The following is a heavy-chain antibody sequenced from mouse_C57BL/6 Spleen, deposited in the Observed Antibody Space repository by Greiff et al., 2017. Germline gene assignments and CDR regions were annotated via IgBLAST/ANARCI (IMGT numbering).Heavy chain of an antibody. J-gene: IGHJ1*03. CDR2: ISDGGSYT. CDR1: GFTFSSYA. CDR3: ARDRRLTTVVAHWYFDV. V-gene: IGHV5-4*01. Sequence: EVKVVESGGGLVKPGGSLKLSCAASGFTFSSYAMSWVRQTPEKRLEWVATISDGGSYTYYPDNVKGRFTISRDNAKNNLYLQMSHLKSEDTAMYYCARDRRLTTVVAHWYFDVWGTGTTVTVSS. D-gene: IGHD1-1*01.